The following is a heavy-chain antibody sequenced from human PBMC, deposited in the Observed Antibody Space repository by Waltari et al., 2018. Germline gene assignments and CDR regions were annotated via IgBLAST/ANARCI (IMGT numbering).Heavy chain of an antibody. J-gene: IGHJ4*02. D-gene: IGHD6-13*01. Sequence: QMQLQQWGAGRWKPSETLSLPCAVSGESFIGYYWNWIRQPHGRGLEWIGEIHHSGSINYNPSLESRITISQDMSKNQFSLKLTSVTAADSAVYYCVRGKMYSRPYFDYWGQGTLVTVSS. CDR1: GESFIGYY. V-gene: IGHV4-34*01. CDR2: IHHSGSI. CDR3: VRGKMYSRPYFDY.